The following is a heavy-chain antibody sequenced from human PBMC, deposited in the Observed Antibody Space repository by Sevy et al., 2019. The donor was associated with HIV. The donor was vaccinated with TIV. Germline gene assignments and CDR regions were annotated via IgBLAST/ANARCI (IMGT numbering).Heavy chain of an antibody. D-gene: IGHD4-17*01. CDR2: ISYDGSDK. Sequence: GGSLRLSCAGSGFRFSDYGMHWVRQAPGKGLEWVALISYDGSDKYYADSVKGRFTISRDNFKNTLYLQMNSLTTEDTAVYYCARPRANYVDHYFFYAMDVWGQGTTVTVSS. J-gene: IGHJ6*02. CDR3: ARPRANYVDHYFFYAMDV. V-gene: IGHV3-30*03. CDR1: GFRFSDYG.